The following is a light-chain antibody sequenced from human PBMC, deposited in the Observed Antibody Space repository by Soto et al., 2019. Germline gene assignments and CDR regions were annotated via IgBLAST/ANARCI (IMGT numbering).Light chain of an antibody. V-gene: IGLV2-8*01. J-gene: IGLJ3*02. CDR1: SSDVGAYNY. CDR3: SSYAGSDIWL. Sequence: QSALTQPPSASGSPGQSVTISCTGTSSDVGAYNYVSWYQQHPGKAPKLIIYEVIKRPSGVPDRFSGSKSGNTASLTVSGLQAEDEADYYCSSYAGSDIWLFGGGTKLTVL. CDR2: EVI.